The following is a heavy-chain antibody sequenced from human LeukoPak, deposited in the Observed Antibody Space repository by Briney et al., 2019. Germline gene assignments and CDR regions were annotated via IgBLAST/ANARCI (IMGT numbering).Heavy chain of an antibody. J-gene: IGHJ4*02. CDR2: IYENGGTT. Sequence: GGSLRLSCVGSGFTFRSHAMSWVRQAPEKGLEFVSGIYENGGTTYYADSVKGRFTISRDNSKNTLYLQMNSLRAEDTAVYYCAKDPYPLYYDFWSGFFDYWGQGTLVTVSS. D-gene: IGHD3-3*01. CDR1: GFTFRSHA. CDR3: AKDPYPLYYDFWSGFFDY. V-gene: IGHV3-23*01.